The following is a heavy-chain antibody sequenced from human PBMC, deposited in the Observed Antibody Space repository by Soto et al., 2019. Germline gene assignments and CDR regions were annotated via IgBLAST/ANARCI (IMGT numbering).Heavy chain of an antibody. CDR1: GGSISSYY. J-gene: IGHJ5*02. CDR3: ARHSGVRFWFDP. V-gene: IGHV4-59*08. Sequence: SETLSLTCTVSGGSISSYYWSWIRQPPGKGLEWIGYIYNSGSTNYNPSLKSRVTISVDTSKNQFSLKLSSVTAADTAVYYCARHSGVRFWFDPWGEGTLVTVSS. D-gene: IGHD2-8*01. CDR2: IYNSGST.